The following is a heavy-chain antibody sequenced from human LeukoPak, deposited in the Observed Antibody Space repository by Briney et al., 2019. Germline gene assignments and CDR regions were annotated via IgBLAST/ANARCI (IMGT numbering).Heavy chain of an antibody. Sequence: PGGSLRLSCAASGFTFTNAWMSWVRQAPGKGPEWVGRIKTKGDGGTTDYAAPVKARFTISRDDSQNTLYLQMNSLKPEDTAVYYCTTDQMVRGALGFWGQGTLVTVSS. J-gene: IGHJ4*02. CDR1: GFTFTNAW. CDR3: TTDQMVRGALGF. CDR2: IKTKGDGGTT. V-gene: IGHV3-15*01. D-gene: IGHD3-10*01.